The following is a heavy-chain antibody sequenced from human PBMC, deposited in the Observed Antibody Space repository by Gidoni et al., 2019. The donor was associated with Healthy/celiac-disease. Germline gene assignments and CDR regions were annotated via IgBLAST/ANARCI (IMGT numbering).Heavy chain of an antibody. V-gene: IGHV1-69*02. J-gene: IGHJ4*02. CDR1: GGTFSSYT. CDR2: IIPILGIA. D-gene: IGHD4-17*01. Sequence: QVQLVQSGAEVKKPGSSVKVSCKASGGTFSSYTISWVRQSPGQGLEWMGRIIPILGIANYAQKFQGRVTITADKSTSTAYMELSSLRSEDTAGYYCARRRANGDSPLDYWGQGTLVTVSS. CDR3: ARRRANGDSPLDY.